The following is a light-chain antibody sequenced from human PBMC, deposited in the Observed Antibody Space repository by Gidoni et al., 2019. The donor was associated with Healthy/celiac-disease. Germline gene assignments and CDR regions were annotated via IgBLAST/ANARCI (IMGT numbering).Light chain of an antibody. CDR2: GAS. V-gene: IGKV3-20*01. Sequence: EIVFTQSPGTLSLSPGERATLSCRASQSVSSSYLSWYQQKPGQAPRLLIYGASSRATGIPDRFSGSGSGTDFTLTISRLEPEDFAVYYCQQYGSSLQWTFGQXTKVEIK. J-gene: IGKJ1*01. CDR1: QSVSSSY. CDR3: QQYGSSLQWT.